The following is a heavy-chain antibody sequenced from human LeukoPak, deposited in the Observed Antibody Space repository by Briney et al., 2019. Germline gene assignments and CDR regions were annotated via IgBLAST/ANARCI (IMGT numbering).Heavy chain of an antibody. D-gene: IGHD2-2*01. CDR2: ISAYNGNT. CDR3: ARDRGTYCSSTSCYPMGY. Sequence: ASVKVSCKASGYTFTSYGISWVRQAPGQGLEWMGRISAYNGNTNYAQKLQGRVTMTTDTSTSTAYMELRSLRSDDTAVYYCARDRGTYCSSTSCYPMGYWGQGTLVTVSS. CDR1: GYTFTSYG. V-gene: IGHV1-18*04. J-gene: IGHJ4*02.